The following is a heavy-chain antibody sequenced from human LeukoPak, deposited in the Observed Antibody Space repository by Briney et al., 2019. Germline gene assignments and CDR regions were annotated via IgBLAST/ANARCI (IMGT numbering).Heavy chain of an antibody. Sequence: SETLSLTCAVSGGSISSGGYSWNWIRQPPGKGLEGIGCIYNSGSTSYNPALKSRITMSVDTSKNQFSLKLRSVTAADTAVYYWPRALEVTGVIAAAGTIDYWGQGTLVTVSS. V-gene: IGHV4-30-4*07. D-gene: IGHD6-13*01. CDR3: PRALEVTGVIAAAGTIDY. CDR2: IYNSGST. J-gene: IGHJ4*02. CDR1: GGSISSGGYS.